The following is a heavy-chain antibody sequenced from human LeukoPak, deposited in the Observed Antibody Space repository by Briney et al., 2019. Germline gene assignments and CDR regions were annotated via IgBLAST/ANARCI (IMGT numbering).Heavy chain of an antibody. J-gene: IGHJ5*02. V-gene: IGHV1-2*02. D-gene: IGHD6-13*01. CDR3: ARGGYSSSWGNWFDP. CDR2: INPNSGGT. Sequence: ASVKVSCKASGYTFTGYYMHWVRQAPGQGLEWMGWINPNSGGTNYAQKFKGRVTMTRDTSISTAYMELSRLRSDDTAVYYCARGGYSSSWGNWFDPWGQGTLVTVSS. CDR1: GYTFTGYY.